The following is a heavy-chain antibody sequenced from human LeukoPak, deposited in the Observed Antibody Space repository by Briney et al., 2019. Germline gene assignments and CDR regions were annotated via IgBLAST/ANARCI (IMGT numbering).Heavy chain of an antibody. V-gene: IGHV3-23*01. D-gene: IGHD4-17*01. CDR2: ISGSGGST. CDR3: AKGTYGDFRENWFDP. CDR1: GFTFSSYA. J-gene: IGHJ5*02. Sequence: GGSLRLSCAASGFTFSSYAMGWVRQAPGKGLEWVSAISGSGGSTYYADSVKGRFTISRDNSKNTLSLQMNSLRVEDTAVYYCAKGTYGDFRENWFDPWGQGTLVTVSS.